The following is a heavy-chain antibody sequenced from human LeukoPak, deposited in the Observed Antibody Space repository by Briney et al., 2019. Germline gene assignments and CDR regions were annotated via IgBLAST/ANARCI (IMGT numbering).Heavy chain of an antibody. CDR3: AREYSSGWHLYYYYDMDV. D-gene: IGHD6-19*01. V-gene: IGHV6-1*01. CDR2: TYYRSKWYN. CDR1: GDSVSSNSAA. Sequence: SQTLSLTCAISGDSVSSNSAAWNWIRQSPSRGLEWLGRTYYRSKWYNDYVVSVKSRITINPDTSKNQFSLQLNSVTPEDTAVYYCAREYSSGWHLYYYYDMDVWGQGTTVTVSS. J-gene: IGHJ6*02.